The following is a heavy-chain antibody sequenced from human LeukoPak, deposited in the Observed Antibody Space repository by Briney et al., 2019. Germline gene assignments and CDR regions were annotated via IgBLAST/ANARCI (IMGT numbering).Heavy chain of an antibody. J-gene: IGHJ4*02. CDR1: GGSISSGDYY. D-gene: IGHD6-13*01. V-gene: IGHV4-30-4*01. CDR2: IYYSGST. CDR3: ARGWQQLGYDY. Sequence: SETLSLTCTVSGGSISSGDYYWSWIRQPPGKGLEWIGYIYYSGSTYYNPSLKSRVTISVDTSKNQFSLKLSPVTAADTAVYYCARGWQQLGYDYWGQGTLVTVSS.